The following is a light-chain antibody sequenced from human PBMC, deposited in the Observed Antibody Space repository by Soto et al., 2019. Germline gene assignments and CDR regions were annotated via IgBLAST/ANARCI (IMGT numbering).Light chain of an antibody. CDR3: QSYDSTLSARYV. CDR1: SSNIGAGYD. Sequence: QSVLTQPPSVSGAPGQRVTISCTGSSSNIGAGYDVHWYQQRPGTAPRLLISANVNRPSGVPDRFSGSKSGTSASLAMTGLQADDEGDYYCQSYDSTLSARYVFGTGTKLTVL. V-gene: IGLV1-40*01. CDR2: ANV. J-gene: IGLJ1*01.